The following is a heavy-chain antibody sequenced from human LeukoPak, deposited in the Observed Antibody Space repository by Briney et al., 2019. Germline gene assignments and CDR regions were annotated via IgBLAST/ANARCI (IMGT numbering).Heavy chain of an antibody. CDR1: GYTFTGYY. J-gene: IGHJ4*02. D-gene: IGHD5-12*01. Sequence: ASVKVSCKASGYTFTGYYMHWVRQAPGQGLEWMGWIKADSGGTNYAQKFQGRVTVTTDESTSTAYMELSSLRSQDTAVYYCARSHSGYDLTPGDYWGQGTLVTVSS. CDR2: IKADSGGT. V-gene: IGHV1-2*02. CDR3: ARSHSGYDLTPGDY.